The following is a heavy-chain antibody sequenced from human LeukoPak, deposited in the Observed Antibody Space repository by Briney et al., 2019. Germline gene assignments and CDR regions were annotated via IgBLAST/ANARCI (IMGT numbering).Heavy chain of an antibody. V-gene: IGHV1-8*01. CDR1: GYTFTSYD. CDR2: MNPNSGNT. Sequence: ASVKVSRKASGYTFTSYDINWVRQATGQGLEWMGWMNPNSGNTGYAQKFQGRVTMTRNTSISTAYMELSSLRSEDTAVYYCARDLRSGWNYYYYGMDVWGQGTTVTVSS. CDR3: ARDLRSGWNYYYYGMDV. J-gene: IGHJ6*02. D-gene: IGHD6-19*01.